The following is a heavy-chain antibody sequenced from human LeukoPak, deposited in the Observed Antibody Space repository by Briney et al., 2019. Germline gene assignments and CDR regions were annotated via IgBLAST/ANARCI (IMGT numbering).Heavy chain of an antibody. V-gene: IGHV1-18*01. CDR2: ISAYNGNT. Sequence: GASVKVSCKASGYTFTSYGISWVRQAPGQGLEWMGWISAYNGNTNYAQKLQGRVTMTTDTSTSTAYMELRSLRSEDTAVYYCARDGGIFWSGYYTDYYYGMDVWGQGTTVTVSS. D-gene: IGHD3-3*01. J-gene: IGHJ6*02. CDR1: GYTFTSYG. CDR3: ARDGGIFWSGYYTDYYYGMDV.